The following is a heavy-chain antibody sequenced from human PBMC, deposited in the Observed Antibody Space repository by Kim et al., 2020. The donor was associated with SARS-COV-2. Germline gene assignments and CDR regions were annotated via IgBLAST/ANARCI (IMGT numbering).Heavy chain of an antibody. V-gene: IGHV4-34*01. CDR3: ARRYSSGYYYPRPFDY. D-gene: IGHD3-22*01. CDR1: GGSFSGYY. CDR2: INHSGST. J-gene: IGHJ4*02. Sequence: SQTLSLTCAVYGGSFSGYYWSWIRQPPGKGLEWIGEINHSGSTNYNPSLKSRVTISVDTSKNQFSLKLSSVTAADTAVYYCARRYSSGYYYPRPFDYWGQGTLVTVSS.